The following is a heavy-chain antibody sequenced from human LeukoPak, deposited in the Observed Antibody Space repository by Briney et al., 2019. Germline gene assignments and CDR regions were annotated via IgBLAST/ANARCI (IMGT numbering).Heavy chain of an antibody. CDR3: ARGHVWRGYYASAEYFQH. CDR2: IYYSGST. Sequence: PSETLSLTCTVSGGSISSYYWSWIRQPPGKGLEWIGYIYYSGSTYYNPSLRSRVTISVDTSKNQFSLKLSSVTAADTAVYYCARGHVWRGYYASAEYFQHWGQGTLVTVSS. J-gene: IGHJ1*01. V-gene: IGHV4-59*01. D-gene: IGHD3-3*01. CDR1: GGSISSYY.